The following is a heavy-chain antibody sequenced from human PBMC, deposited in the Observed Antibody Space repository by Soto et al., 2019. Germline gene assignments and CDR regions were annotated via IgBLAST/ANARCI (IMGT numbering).Heavy chain of an antibody. CDR2: ISYDGSNK. D-gene: IGHD4-17*01. J-gene: IGHJ6*02. CDR3: ARDHRGDTIYYYYGMDV. V-gene: IGHV3-30-3*01. CDR1: GFTFSSYA. Sequence: PGGALRLSCAASGFTFSSYAMHWVRQAPGKGLEWVAVISYDGSNKYYADSVKGRFTISRDNSKNTLYLQMNSLRAEDTAVYYCARDHRGDTIYYYYGMDVWGQGTTVTVSS.